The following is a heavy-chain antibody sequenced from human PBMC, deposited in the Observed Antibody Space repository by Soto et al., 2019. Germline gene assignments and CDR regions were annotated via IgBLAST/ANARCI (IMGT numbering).Heavy chain of an antibody. CDR3: ARILRYYDC. CDR1: GYSFTDYH. CDR2: INPKSGGT. D-gene: IGHD3-9*01. J-gene: IGHJ4*02. V-gene: IGHV1-2*04. Sequence: AAVKVSCKASGYSFTDYHIHWVRQAPGQGLEWLGRINPKSGGTSTAQKFQGWVTMTTDTSISTAYMELTRLTSDDTAVYYCARILRYYDCWGQGTLVTVSS.